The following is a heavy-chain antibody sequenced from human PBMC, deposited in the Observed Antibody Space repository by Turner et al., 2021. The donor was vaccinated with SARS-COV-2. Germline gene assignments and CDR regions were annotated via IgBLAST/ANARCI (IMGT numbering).Heavy chain of an antibody. Sequence: QVQLQESGPGLVKPSQPLSLTCTVSGCSIRSGGYYWSWIRQHPGKGLEWIGYIYYSGSTYYNPYLKSRVTISVDTSKNQFSLKLSSVTAADTAVYYCARDYGGNANYFDYWGQGTLVTVSS. D-gene: IGHD4-17*01. CDR1: GCSIRSGGYY. CDR2: IYYSGST. J-gene: IGHJ4*02. CDR3: ARDYGGNANYFDY. V-gene: IGHV4-31*03.